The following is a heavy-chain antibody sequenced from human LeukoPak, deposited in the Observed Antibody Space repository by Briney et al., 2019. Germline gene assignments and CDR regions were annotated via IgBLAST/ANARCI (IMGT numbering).Heavy chain of an antibody. CDR1: GGSISSYY. J-gene: IGHJ4*02. CDR2: LYYSGST. CDR3: ARWTTTYLDY. Sequence: SETLSLTCTVSGGSISSYYWSWIRQPPGKGLEWIGYLYYSGSTNYNPSLKSRVTISVDTSKNQFSLRLSSVTAADTAVYYCARWTTTYLDYWGQGTLVTVSS. V-gene: IGHV4-59*01. D-gene: IGHD4-11*01.